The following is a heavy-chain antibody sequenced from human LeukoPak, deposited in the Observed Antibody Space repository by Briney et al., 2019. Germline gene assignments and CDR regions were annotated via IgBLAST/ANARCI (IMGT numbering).Heavy chain of an antibody. CDR2: INTSGRS. CDR3: AHSEWELLTREAYYLDY. D-gene: IGHD1-26*01. V-gene: IGHV4-61*02. Sequence: SQTLSLTCIVSGDSISSGNFYWSWIRQVAGKGLEWIGRINTSGRSNYSPSLNNRITISVDTSKNKFSLNLNSVTAADTAVYYCAHSEWELLTREAYYLDYWGQGTLVTVSS. J-gene: IGHJ4*02. CDR1: GDSISSGNFY.